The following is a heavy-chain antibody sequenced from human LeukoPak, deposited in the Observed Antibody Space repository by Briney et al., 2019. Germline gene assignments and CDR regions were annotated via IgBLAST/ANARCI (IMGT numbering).Heavy chain of an antibody. Sequence: SETLSLTCAVYGGSFSGYYWSWIRQPPGKGLEWIGEINHSGSTNYNPSLKSRVTISVDTSKNQFSLKLSSVTAADMAVYYCARAGQWAPFDYWGQGTLVTVSS. CDR2: INHSGST. D-gene: IGHD2-8*01. J-gene: IGHJ4*02. CDR1: GGSFSGYY. CDR3: ARAGQWAPFDY. V-gene: IGHV4-34*01.